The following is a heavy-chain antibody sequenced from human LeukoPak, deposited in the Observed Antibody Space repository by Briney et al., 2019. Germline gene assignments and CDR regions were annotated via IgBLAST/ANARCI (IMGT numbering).Heavy chain of an antibody. Sequence: SETLSLTCAVYGGSFSGYYWNWIRQPPGKGLEWIGEINHSGSTNYNPSLKSRVTISVDTSKNQFSLKLSSVTAADTAVYYCWHSGYESGLDYWGQGTLVTVSS. D-gene: IGHD5-12*01. CDR3: WHSGYESGLDY. CDR2: INHSGST. J-gene: IGHJ4*02. CDR1: GGSFSGYY. V-gene: IGHV4-34*03.